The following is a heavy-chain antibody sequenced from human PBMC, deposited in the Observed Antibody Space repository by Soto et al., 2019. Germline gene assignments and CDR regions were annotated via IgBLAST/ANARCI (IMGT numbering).Heavy chain of an antibody. CDR1: GGSISSYY. CDR2: IYYSGST. CDR3: ARHHDS. Sequence: SETLSLTCTVSGGSISSYYWSWIRQPPGKGLEWIGYIYYSGSTNYNPSLKSRVTISVDTSKNQFSLKLSSVTAADTAMYYCARHHDSWGQGTLVTVSS. V-gene: IGHV4-59*08. J-gene: IGHJ4*02.